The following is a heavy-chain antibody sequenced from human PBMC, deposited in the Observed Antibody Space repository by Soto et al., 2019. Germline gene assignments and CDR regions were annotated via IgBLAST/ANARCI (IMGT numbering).Heavy chain of an antibody. J-gene: IGHJ4*02. D-gene: IGHD3-16*02. CDR2: ISSNGGST. CDR3: VKDLLRPTRGPPGMITFGGVIAPIDY. V-gene: IGHV3-64D*08. CDR1: GFTFSSYA. Sequence: GGSLRLSCSASGFTFSSYAMHWVRQAPGKGLEYVSAISSNGGSTYYADSVKGRFTISRDNSKNTLYLQMSSLRAEDTAVYYCVKDLLRPTRGPPGMITFGGVIAPIDYWGQGTLVTVSS.